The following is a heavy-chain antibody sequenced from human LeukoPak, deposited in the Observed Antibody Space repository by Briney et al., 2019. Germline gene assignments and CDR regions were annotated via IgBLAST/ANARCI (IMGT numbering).Heavy chain of an antibody. V-gene: IGHV3-23*01. CDR1: GFTFSSYA. D-gene: IGHD2-15*01. Sequence: GGSLRLSCAVSGFTFSSYAMNWVRQPPGKGLEWVSAIDNSGRNTFYADSVKGRFTISRDNSKNTLYLQMNSLRAEDTAVYYCAKVIVVVVAATQEYYYYMDVWGKGTTVTVSS. J-gene: IGHJ6*03. CDR3: AKVIVVVVAATQEYYYYMDV. CDR2: IDNSGRNT.